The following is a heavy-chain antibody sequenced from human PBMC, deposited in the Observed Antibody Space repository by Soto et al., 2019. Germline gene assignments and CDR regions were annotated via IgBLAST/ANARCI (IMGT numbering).Heavy chain of an antibody. J-gene: IGHJ4*02. CDR2: ISSSSSYI. V-gene: IGHV3-21*01. Sequence: GGSLRLSCAVSGFXFSSYSMNWVRQAPGKGLEWVSSISSSSSYIYYADSVKGRFTISRDNAKNSLYLQMNSLRAEDTAVYYCARGYCSGGSCYSEGGFYWGQGTLVTVSS. D-gene: IGHD2-15*01. CDR1: GFXFSSYS. CDR3: ARGYCSGGSCYSEGGFY.